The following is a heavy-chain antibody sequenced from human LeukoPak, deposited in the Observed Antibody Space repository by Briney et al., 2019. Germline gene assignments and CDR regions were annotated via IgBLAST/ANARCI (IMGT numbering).Heavy chain of an antibody. Sequence: TSETLSLTCTVSGGSISSGSYYWSWIRQPAGKGLEWIGRIYTSGSTNYNPSLESRVTISVDTSKNQFSLKLSSVTAADTAVYYCARGAAAGPPYYYYYMDVWGKGTTVTVSS. D-gene: IGHD6-13*01. CDR1: GGSISSGSYY. CDR3: ARGAAAGPPYYYYYMDV. J-gene: IGHJ6*03. V-gene: IGHV4-61*02. CDR2: IYTSGST.